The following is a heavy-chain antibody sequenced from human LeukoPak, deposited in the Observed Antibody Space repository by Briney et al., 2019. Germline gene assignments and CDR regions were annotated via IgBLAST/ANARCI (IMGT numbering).Heavy chain of an antibody. V-gene: IGHV3-30*02. Sequence: GGSLRLSCAASGFTFSSYGMHWVRQAPGKGLEWVAFIRYDGSNKYYADSVKGRFTISRDNSKNTLYLQMNSLRAEDTAVYYCAKVPDPYGEYAVFDTWGQGTLVTVSS. J-gene: IGHJ5*02. CDR1: GFTFSSYG. CDR2: IRYDGSNK. D-gene: IGHD4-17*01. CDR3: AKVPDPYGEYAVFDT.